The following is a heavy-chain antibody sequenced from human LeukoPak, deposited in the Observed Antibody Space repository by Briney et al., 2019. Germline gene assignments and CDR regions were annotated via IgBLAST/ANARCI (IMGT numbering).Heavy chain of an antibody. J-gene: IGHJ4*02. CDR3: ARDGIREGDYFDY. V-gene: IGHV3-21*01. CDR2: ISSSSSYI. D-gene: IGHD5-18*01. Sequence: GGSLRLSCAASGFTFSSHAIHWVRQAPGKGLEWVSSISSSSSYIYYADSVKGRFTISRDNAKNSLYLQMNSLRAEDTAVYYCARDGIREGDYFDYWGQGTLVTVSS. CDR1: GFTFSSHA.